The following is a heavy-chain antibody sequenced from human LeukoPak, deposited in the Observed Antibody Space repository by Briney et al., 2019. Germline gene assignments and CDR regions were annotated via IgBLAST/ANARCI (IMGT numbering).Heavy chain of an antibody. CDR2: ITSSSSYI. CDR3: ARRGNNWDDAFDV. CDR1: GFTFTRYA. D-gene: IGHD1-20*01. J-gene: IGHJ3*01. Sequence: GGSLRLSCAASGFTFTRYAMPWVRQAPGKGLEWVSSITSSSSYISYAESVKGRFTISRDNAKNSLYLQMNSLRAEDTAVYYCARRGNNWDDAFDVWGQGTMVTVSS. V-gene: IGHV3-21*01.